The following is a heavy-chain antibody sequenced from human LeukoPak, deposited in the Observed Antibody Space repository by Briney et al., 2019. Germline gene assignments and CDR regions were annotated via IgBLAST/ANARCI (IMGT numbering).Heavy chain of an antibody. CDR3: ARDSSGWYGSDY. Sequence: ASVKVSCKASGYTFTNYAISWVRQAPGQGLEWMGWISAYNGNTNYAQKLQGRVTMTTDTSTTTAYMELRSLTSDDTAVYYCARDSSGWYGSDYWGQGTLVTVSS. CDR2: ISAYNGNT. J-gene: IGHJ4*02. V-gene: IGHV1-18*01. D-gene: IGHD6-13*01. CDR1: GYTFTNYA.